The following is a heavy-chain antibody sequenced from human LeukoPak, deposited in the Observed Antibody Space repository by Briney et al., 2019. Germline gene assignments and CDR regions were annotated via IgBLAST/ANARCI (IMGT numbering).Heavy chain of an antibody. J-gene: IGHJ5*02. Sequence: ASVKVSCKASGYTFTGYYMHWVRQAPGQGLEWMGWINPNSGGTNYAQKFQGRVTMTRDTPISTAYMELSRLRSDDTAVYYCARGTYYDFWSGYYGGDWFDPWGQGTLVTVSS. V-gene: IGHV1-2*02. CDR1: GYTFTGYY. CDR2: INPNSGGT. CDR3: ARGTYYDFWSGYYGGDWFDP. D-gene: IGHD3-3*01.